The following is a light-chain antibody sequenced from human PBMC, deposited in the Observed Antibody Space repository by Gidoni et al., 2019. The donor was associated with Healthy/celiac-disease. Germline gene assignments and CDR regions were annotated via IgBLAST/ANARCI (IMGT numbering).Light chain of an antibody. V-gene: IGKV4-1*01. Sequence: DIVMTQSPDSLAVSLGERATINCKSSQSVLYSSNNKNYLAWYQQKPGQPPKLLIYWASTRESGVPDRFSGSGSGTDFTLTISSLQAEDVALYYCQQYYSSPHTFGPGTKVDIK. J-gene: IGKJ3*01. CDR1: QSVLYSSNNKNY. CDR2: WAS. CDR3: QQYYSSPHT.